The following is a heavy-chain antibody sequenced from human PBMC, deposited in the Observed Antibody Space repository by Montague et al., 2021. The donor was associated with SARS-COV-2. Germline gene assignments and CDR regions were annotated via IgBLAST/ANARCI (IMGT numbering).Heavy chain of an antibody. D-gene: IGHD3-22*01. CDR3: ARGILSMNMAVVVLLGGIYYFDS. Sequence: SETLSLTCSVSGADVSRGNYYWSWIRQPPGRGLEWIGYVFYTGNTNYNPSLKSRVTISVDTSKSLFSLDLTSVTAADTAVYYCARGILSMNMAVVVLLGGIYYFDSWGRGTLVAVSS. J-gene: IGHJ4*02. V-gene: IGHV4-61*03. CDR2: VFYTGNT. CDR1: GADVSRGNYY.